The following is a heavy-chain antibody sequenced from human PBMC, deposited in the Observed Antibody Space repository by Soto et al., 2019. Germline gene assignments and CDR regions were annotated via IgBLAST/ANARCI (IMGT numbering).Heavy chain of an antibody. CDR1: GFTFSSSA. D-gene: IGHD3-3*01. J-gene: IGHJ5*02. Sequence: PGGSLRLSCAASGFTFSSSAMHWVRQAPGKGLEWVAVISYDGSHAFYADSAKGRFTISRDKSKNTMSLEMNSLRTDDTAVYYCAKESVSGIRVFGPWGQGTLVTVSS. CDR3: AKESVSGIRVFGP. CDR2: ISYDGSHA. V-gene: IGHV3-30*18.